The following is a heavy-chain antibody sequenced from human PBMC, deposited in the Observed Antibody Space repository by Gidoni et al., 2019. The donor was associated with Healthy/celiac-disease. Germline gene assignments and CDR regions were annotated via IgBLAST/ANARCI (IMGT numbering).Heavy chain of an antibody. D-gene: IGHD1-26*01. CDR2: ISGSGGST. CDR1: GFPFSSYA. Sequence: EVQLLESGGGLVQPGGSLRLSCAASGFPFSSYAMSWVRQAPGKGLEWVSAISGSGGSTYYADSVKGRFTISRDNSKNTLYLQMNSLRAEDTAVYYCAKDYSGSHAFDIWGQGTMVTVSS. V-gene: IGHV3-23*01. CDR3: AKDYSGSHAFDI. J-gene: IGHJ3*02.